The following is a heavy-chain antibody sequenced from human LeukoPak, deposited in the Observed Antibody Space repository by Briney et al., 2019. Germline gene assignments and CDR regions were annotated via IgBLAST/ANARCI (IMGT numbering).Heavy chain of an antibody. V-gene: IGHV3-53*01. CDR1: GFTVSNNY. D-gene: IGHD5-12*01. CDR3: ARGSVATLTSDC. J-gene: IGHJ4*02. CDR2: IYSGGST. Sequence: SGGSLRLSCAASGFTVSNNYMSWVRQAPGKGLEWVSVIYSGGSTYYADSVKGRFTISRDNSKNTLYLQMNSLRAEDTAVYYCARGSVATLTSDCWGQGTLVTVSS.